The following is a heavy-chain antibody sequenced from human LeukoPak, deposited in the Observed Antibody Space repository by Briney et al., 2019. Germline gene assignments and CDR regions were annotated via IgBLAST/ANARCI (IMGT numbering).Heavy chain of an antibody. J-gene: IGHJ4*02. D-gene: IGHD6-13*01. CDR1: GGSTSSYY. V-gene: IGHV4-4*07. Sequence: SETLSLTCTVSGGSTSSYYWSWIRQPAGKGLEWIGHIYNSGSTNYNPSLKGRVTMSVATSKNQFSLHLSSVTAADTAVYYCARSAFLVTAPGLYYFDYWGQGTLVAVSS. CDR3: ARSAFLVTAPGLYYFDY. CDR2: IYNSGST.